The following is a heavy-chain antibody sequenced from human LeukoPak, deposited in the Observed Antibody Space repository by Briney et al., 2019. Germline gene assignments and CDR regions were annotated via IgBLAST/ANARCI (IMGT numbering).Heavy chain of an antibody. CDR3: ARGGVTTVAQYDY. CDR2: IFDSGTTNYNPST. Sequence: PSETLSLTCTVSGGSIISYFWSWIRQPPGEGPEWIGYIFDSGTTNYNPSTNYNPSLKSRVTVSLDTSKNHFSLKLSSVTAADTAVYFCARGGVTTVAQYDYWGQGILVTVSS. V-gene: IGHV4-59*01. CDR1: GGSIISYF. D-gene: IGHD4-17*01. J-gene: IGHJ4*02.